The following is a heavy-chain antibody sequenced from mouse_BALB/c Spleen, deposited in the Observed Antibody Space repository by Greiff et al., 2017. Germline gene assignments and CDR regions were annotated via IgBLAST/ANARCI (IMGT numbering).Heavy chain of an antibody. CDR1: GYTFTNHH. Sequence: QVQLQQSGAELVRPGASVKISCKAFGYTFTNHHINWVKQRPGQGLEWIGQIYPGDGDTNYNGKFKGKATLTADKSSSTAYMQLSSLTSEDSAVYFCARRGDYAMDYWGQGTSVTVSS. V-gene: IGHV1-80*01. CDR2: IYPGDGDT. CDR3: ARRGDYAMDY. J-gene: IGHJ4*01.